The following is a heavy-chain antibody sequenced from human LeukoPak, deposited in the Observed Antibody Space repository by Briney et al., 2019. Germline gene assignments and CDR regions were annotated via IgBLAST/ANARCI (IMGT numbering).Heavy chain of an antibody. Sequence: GGSLRLSCAASGFTVSSNHMSWVRQAPGKGLEWASVLYSGGNTNYADSVKGRFTISRDNSKNTLYLQMNSLRAEDTAVYYCTRVAVIVVEYYFDYWGQGTLVTVSS. CDR1: GFTVSSNH. V-gene: IGHV3-66*01. CDR2: LYSGGNT. CDR3: TRVAVIVVEYYFDY. D-gene: IGHD3-22*01. J-gene: IGHJ4*02.